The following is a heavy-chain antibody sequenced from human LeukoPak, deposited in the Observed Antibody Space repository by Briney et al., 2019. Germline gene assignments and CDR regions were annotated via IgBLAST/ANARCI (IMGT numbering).Heavy chain of an antibody. CDR2: IKRNSVRT. CDR3: ARPFATVTTVMDV. V-gene: IGHV1-2*02. CDR1: GYTFTGSY. D-gene: IGHD4-17*01. Sequence: ASVKLSCKASGYTFTGSYVHWVRQAPGQPLEWMGWIKRNSVRTSSAKKFHGRSTMTRDTYISTAYMELSRRRSDATPVCYCARPFATVTTVMDVWGKGTTVTISS. J-gene: IGHJ6*03.